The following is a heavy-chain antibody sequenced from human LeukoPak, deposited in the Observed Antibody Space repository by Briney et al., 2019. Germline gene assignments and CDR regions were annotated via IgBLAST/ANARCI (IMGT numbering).Heavy chain of an antibody. CDR2: IYYSGST. CDR3: ARQGDDGDF. V-gene: IGHV4-39*01. D-gene: IGHD1-1*01. CDR1: DNSISSSSYY. J-gene: IGHJ4*02. Sequence: SETLSLTCTVSDNSISSSSYYWAWIRRPPGKGLEWIGSIYYSGSTYYNPSLKSRVTISVDTSKNQFSLELSSVTAADTAVYYCARQGDDGDFWGQGTLVTVSS.